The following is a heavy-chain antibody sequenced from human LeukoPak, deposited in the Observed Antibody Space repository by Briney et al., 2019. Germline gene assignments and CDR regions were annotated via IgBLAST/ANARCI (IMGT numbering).Heavy chain of an antibody. CDR3: ARGGDSSSRKLSSFYYYMDV. CDR1: GFTFSDYY. J-gene: IGHJ6*03. V-gene: IGHV3-11*04. D-gene: IGHD6-13*01. Sequence: PGGSLRLSCAASGFTFSDYYMSWIRQAPGKGLEWVSYISSSGSTIYYADSVKGRFTISRDNAKNSLYLQMNSLRAEDTAVYYCARGGDSSSRKLSSFYYYMDVWGKGTTVTVSS. CDR2: ISSSGSTI.